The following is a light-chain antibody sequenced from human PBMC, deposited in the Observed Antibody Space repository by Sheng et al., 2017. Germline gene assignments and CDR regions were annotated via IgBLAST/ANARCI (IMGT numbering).Light chain of an antibody. CDR3: QQSYITPPT. CDR1: QSLSGY. CDR2: SAS. Sequence: DIQLTQSPSSLSASIGDRVTISCRASQSLSGYLNWYQHKPGKAPKLLIYSASTLQAGVPSTFSGSGSGTHFTLTISSLQPEDFATYYCQQSYITPPTFGQGTKVEIK. J-gene: IGKJ1*01. V-gene: IGKV1-39*01.